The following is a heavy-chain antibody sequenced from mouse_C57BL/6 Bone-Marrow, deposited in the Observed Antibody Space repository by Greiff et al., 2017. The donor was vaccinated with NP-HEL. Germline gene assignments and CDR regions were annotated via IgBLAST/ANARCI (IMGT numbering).Heavy chain of an antibody. D-gene: IGHD1-1*02. Sequence: VQLQESGAELVKPGASVKLSCKASGYTFPSYWMPWVQPRPGRGLEWIGRIDPTSGGTKYNEKFKSKATLTVDKPSSTAYMQLSSLTSEDSAVYYCARRKGGYFFDYWGQGTTLTVSS. V-gene: IGHV1-72*01. CDR2: IDPTSGGT. J-gene: IGHJ2*01. CDR1: GYTFPSYW. CDR3: ARRKGGYFFDY.